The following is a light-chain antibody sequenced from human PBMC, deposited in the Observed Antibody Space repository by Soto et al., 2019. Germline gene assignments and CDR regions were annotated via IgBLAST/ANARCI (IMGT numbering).Light chain of an antibody. J-gene: IGKJ1*01. V-gene: IGKV4-1*01. CDR3: QQYYSTLWT. CDR2: WAS. CDR1: QSVLFSSNNRNY. Sequence: DIVMTQSPDSLAVSLGERATINCKSSQSVLFSSNNRNYLAWYQQKPGQPPKLLIYWASTRESGVPDRFSGSGSETDFTLTINSLQAEDVAVYYCQQYYSTLWTFGQGTKVEIK.